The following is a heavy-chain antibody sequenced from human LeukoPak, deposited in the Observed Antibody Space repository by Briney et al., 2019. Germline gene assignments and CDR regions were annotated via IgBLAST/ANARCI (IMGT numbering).Heavy chain of an antibody. CDR3: ARSTLYDILTEYYFDY. V-gene: IGHV3-11*03. CDR2: FCSSSSYT. J-gene: IGHJ4*02. D-gene: IGHD3-9*01. CDR1: GFTFSDYH. Sequence: GGSLRLSCVASGFTFSDYHMSWIRQAPGKGLEWDSYFCSSSSYTNYADSVKGRFTISRDSAKNSLYLQMNSLRAEDTAVYYCARSTLYDILTEYYFDYWGQGTLVTVSS.